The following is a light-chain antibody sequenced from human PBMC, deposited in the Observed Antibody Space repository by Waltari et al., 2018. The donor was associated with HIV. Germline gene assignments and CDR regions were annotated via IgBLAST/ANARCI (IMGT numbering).Light chain of an antibody. CDR3: QQYGRSAT. V-gene: IGKV3-20*01. CDR1: QTVYSDS. J-gene: IGKJ1*01. CDR2: GAS. Sequence: EFVLTQSPGTLSLSPGERATLSCRASQTVYSDSLTWYQQKPGQAPRLLSSGASSRATGIPDRFSGSGSGTDFTLTISRLEPEDFAVYYCQQYGRSATFGQGTKVEIK.